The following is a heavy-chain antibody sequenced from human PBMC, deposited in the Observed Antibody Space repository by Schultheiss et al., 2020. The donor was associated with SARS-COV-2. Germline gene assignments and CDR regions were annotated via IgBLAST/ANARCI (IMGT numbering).Heavy chain of an antibody. CDR1: GGTFSSYA. CDR3: ARVVGYGGYYGMDV. D-gene: IGHD4-23*01. J-gene: IGHJ6*02. CDR2: INPNSGGT. V-gene: IGHV1-2*02. Sequence: ASVKVSCKASGGTFSSYAISWVRQAPGQGLEWMGWINPNSGGTNYAQKFQGRVTMTRDTSISTAYMELRSLRSDDTAVYYCARVVGYGGYYGMDVWGQGTTVTVSS.